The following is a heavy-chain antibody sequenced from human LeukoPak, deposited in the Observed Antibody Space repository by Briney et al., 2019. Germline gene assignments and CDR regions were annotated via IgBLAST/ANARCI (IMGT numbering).Heavy chain of an antibody. V-gene: IGHV3-30*18. Sequence: GGSLRLSCAASGFTLSSYGMHWVRQAPGKGLEGVAVISYEGINKYYADSVKGRFTISRDNSKNMLYLQMNSLRAEDTAVYYCAKDRDHGSGSYNGMDVWGQGTTVTVSS. D-gene: IGHD3-10*01. J-gene: IGHJ6*02. CDR2: ISYEGINK. CDR1: GFTLSSYG. CDR3: AKDRDHGSGSYNGMDV.